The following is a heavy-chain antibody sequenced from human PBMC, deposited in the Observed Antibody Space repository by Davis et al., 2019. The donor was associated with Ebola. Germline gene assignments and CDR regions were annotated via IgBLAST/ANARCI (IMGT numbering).Heavy chain of an antibody. CDR3: ATWDGDSYDY. CDR2: ISAYNGNT. Sequence: ASVKVSCKASGYTFTSYGISWVRQAPGQGLEWMGWISAYNGNTNYAQKFQGRVTMTEDTSTDTAYMELSSLRSEDTAVYYCATWDGDSYDYWGQGTLVTVSS. V-gene: IGHV1-18*01. CDR1: GYTFTSYG. J-gene: IGHJ4*02. D-gene: IGHD4-17*01.